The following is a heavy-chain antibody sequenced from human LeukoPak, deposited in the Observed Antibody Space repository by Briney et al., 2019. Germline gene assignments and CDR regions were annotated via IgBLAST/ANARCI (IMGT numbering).Heavy chain of an antibody. CDR2: INHSGST. Sequence: SETLSLTCAVYGGSFSGYYWSWIRQPPGKGLEWVGEINHSGSTNYKPSLKGRVTISVGTSKNQFSLKLSSVTTADTAVYYCARGPYSHAYWYFDYWGQGTLVTVSS. V-gene: IGHV4-34*01. CDR3: ARGPYSHAYWYFDY. J-gene: IGHJ4*02. CDR1: GGSFSGYY. D-gene: IGHD5-18*01.